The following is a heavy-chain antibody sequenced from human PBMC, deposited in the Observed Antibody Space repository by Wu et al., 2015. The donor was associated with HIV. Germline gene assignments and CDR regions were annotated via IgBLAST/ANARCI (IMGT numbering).Heavy chain of an antibody. J-gene: IGHJ4*02. CDR2: MNPNNGDT. CDR3: ARVSLLHGXLDYFDY. Sequence: QVQLVQSGAEVKKPGASVKVSCKASGYTFTTYDINWVRQAAGQGLEWMGWMNPNNGDTGFAQNFQGRVTLTRDTSIDTAYMEVTSLRSDDTAVYYCARVSLLHGXLDYFDYWGQGTLVTVSS. V-gene: IGHV1-8*01. D-gene: IGHD4-17*01. CDR1: GYTFTTYD.